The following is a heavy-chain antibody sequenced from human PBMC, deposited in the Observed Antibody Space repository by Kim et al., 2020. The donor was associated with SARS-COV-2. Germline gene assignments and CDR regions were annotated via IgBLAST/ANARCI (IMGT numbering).Heavy chain of an antibody. CDR3: ARDWRVVFGVVIIPVSNGMDV. CDR2: INAGNGNT. CDR1: GYTFTSYA. Sequence: ASVKVSCKASGYTFTSYAMHWVRQAPGQRLEWMGWINAGNGNTKYSQKFQGRVTITRDTSATTAYMELSSLRSEDSAVYYCARDWRVVFGVVIIPVSNGMDVWGQGTTVTVSS. J-gene: IGHJ6*02. D-gene: IGHD3-3*01. V-gene: IGHV1-3*01.